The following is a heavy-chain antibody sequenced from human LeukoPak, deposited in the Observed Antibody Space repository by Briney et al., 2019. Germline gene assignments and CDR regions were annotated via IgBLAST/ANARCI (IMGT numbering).Heavy chain of an antibody. J-gene: IGHJ4*02. CDR1: GFTFSSYS. V-gene: IGHV3-48*04. Sequence: VGSLRLSSAASGFTFSSYSMNWVRQAPGKGLEWVSYIRSSSSTIYYADSVKGRFTISRDNAKNSLYLQMNSLRAEDTAVYYCALEDAAGLFDYWGQGTLVTVSS. CDR2: IRSSSSTI. CDR3: ALEDAAGLFDY. D-gene: IGHD6-13*01.